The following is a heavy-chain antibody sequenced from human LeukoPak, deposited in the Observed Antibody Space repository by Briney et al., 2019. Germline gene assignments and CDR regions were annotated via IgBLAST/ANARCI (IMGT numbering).Heavy chain of an antibody. CDR3: AKGKVAAAARDYFDY. V-gene: IGHV3-30*18. D-gene: IGHD6-13*01. Sequence: PGGSLRLSCAASGFTFSSYGMHWVRQAPGKGLEWVAVISYDGSNKYYADSVKGRYTISRDNSKNTLYLQMNSLRAEDTAVYYCAKGKVAAAARDYFDYWGQGTLVTVSS. CDR1: GFTFSSYG. J-gene: IGHJ4*02. CDR2: ISYDGSNK.